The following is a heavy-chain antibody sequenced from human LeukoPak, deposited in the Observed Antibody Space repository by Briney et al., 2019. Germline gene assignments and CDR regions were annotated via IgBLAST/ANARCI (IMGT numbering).Heavy chain of an antibody. CDR3: ARVYEYYYDSSGYYLFKFEYYFDY. D-gene: IGHD3-22*01. Sequence: PGGSLRLSCAASGFTFSSYWMSWVRQAPGKGLEWVANIKQDGSEKYYVDSVKGRFTISRDNAKNSLYLQMNSLRAEDTAVYYCARVYEYYYDSSGYYLFKFEYYFDYWGQGTLVTVSS. CDR1: GFTFSSYW. CDR2: IKQDGSEK. J-gene: IGHJ4*02. V-gene: IGHV3-7*01.